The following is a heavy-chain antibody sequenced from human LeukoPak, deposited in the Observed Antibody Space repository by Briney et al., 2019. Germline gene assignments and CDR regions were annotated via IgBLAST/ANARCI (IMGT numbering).Heavy chain of an antibody. V-gene: IGHV3-23*01. CDR1: GFTFSSYA. CDR3: AKDPHPHNCGGDCSADSYFDY. J-gene: IGHJ4*02. CDR2: ISGSGGST. Sequence: GGSLRLSCAASGFTFSSYAMSWVRQAPGKGLEWVSAISGSGGSTYYADSVKGRFTISRDNSKNTLYLQMNSLRAEDTAVYYCAKDPHPHNCGGDCSADSYFDYWGQGTLVTVSS. D-gene: IGHD2-21*01.